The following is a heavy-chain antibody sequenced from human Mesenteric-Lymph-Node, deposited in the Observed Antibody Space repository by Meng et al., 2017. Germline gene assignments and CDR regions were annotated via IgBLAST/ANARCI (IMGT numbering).Heavy chain of an antibody. V-gene: IGHV3-23*01. J-gene: IGHJ4*02. CDR2: INVRGDIT. CDR1: GFTFSDYY. Sequence: GESLKISCAASGFTFSDYYMSWIRQAPGRGLEWVSLINVRGDITHYADSLEGRFTISRDNYKNTLYLQLARMRVDDTALYFCVKGGWLDDWGQGTLVTVSS. D-gene: IGHD5-12*01. CDR3: VKGGWLDD.